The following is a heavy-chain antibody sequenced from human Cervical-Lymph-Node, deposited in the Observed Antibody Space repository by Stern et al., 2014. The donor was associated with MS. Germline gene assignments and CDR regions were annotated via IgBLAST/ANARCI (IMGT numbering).Heavy chain of an antibody. J-gene: IGHJ4*02. Sequence: VQLVESGGGLVQPGGSLRLSCATSGFTFSSYWVHWVRQTPGKGLEGVSRLNSDGSTTVYADSVKGRFTISRDNAKSTVYLQMNSLRAEDTALYYCARGYCSGGSCYLFDHWGLGTLVTVSS. CDR2: LNSDGSTT. CDR1: GFTFSSYW. CDR3: ARGYCSGGSCYLFDH. V-gene: IGHV3-74*02. D-gene: IGHD2-15*01.